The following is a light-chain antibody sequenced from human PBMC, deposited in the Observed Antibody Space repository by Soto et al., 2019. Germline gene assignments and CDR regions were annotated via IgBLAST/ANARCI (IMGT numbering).Light chain of an antibody. CDR3: QQRSNWPLT. V-gene: IGKV1-39*01. Sequence: DTQMNHSPSSLSASVGDPVSITCRASQSISSYLNWYQQKPGKAPKLLIYAASSLQSGVPSRFSGSGSGTDFTLTISSLEPEDFAVYYCQQRSNWPLTFGGGTKVDIK. J-gene: IGKJ4*01. CDR2: AAS. CDR1: QSISSY.